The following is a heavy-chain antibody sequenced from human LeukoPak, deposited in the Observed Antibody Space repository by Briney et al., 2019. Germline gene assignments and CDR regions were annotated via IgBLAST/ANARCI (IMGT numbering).Heavy chain of an antibody. CDR1: GYTFTSYD. V-gene: IGHV1-8*03. CDR2: MNPNSGNT. Sequence: VKVSCKASGYTFTSYDINWVRQATGQGLEWMGWMNPNSGNTGYAQKFQGRVTITRNTSISTAYMELSSLRSDDTAVYYCARVVLSGLLENYYYYYMDVWGKGTTVTISS. D-gene: IGHD1-1*01. J-gene: IGHJ6*03. CDR3: ARVVLSGLLENYYYYYMDV.